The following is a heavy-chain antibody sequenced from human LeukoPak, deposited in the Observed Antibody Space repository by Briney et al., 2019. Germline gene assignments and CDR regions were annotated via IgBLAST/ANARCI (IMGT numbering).Heavy chain of an antibody. D-gene: IGHD2-8*02. CDR3: ARGGVPPVDY. CDR1: GFTFNNYW. J-gene: IGHJ4*02. V-gene: IGHV3-74*01. Sequence: GGSLRLSCVASGFTFNNYWMHWVRQVPGKGLVWASHISPDGSSTYYADSVKGRFTISRDNTKNSLYLQINSLRAEDTAVYYCARGGVPPVDYWGQGTLVTVSS. CDR2: ISPDGSST.